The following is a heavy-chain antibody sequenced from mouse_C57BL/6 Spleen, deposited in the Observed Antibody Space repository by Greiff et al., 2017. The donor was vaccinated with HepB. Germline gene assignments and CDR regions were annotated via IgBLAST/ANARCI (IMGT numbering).Heavy chain of an antibody. CDR2: INYDGCST. V-gene: IGHV5-16*01. CDR3: ARLGRNAMDY. CDR1: GFTFSDYY. J-gene: IGHJ4*01. Sequence: EVMLVESEGGLVQPGSSMKLSCTASGFTFSDYYMAWVRQVPEKGLEWVGYINYDGCSTYYLDSLKSRFIISRDNAKNIIYLQISSLKSEDTAAYYCARLGRNAMDYWGQGTSVTVSS. D-gene: IGHD4-1*01.